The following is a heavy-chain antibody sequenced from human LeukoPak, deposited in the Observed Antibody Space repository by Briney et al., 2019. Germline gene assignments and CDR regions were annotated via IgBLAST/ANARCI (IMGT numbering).Heavy chain of an antibody. Sequence: GASVKVSCNASGDIFNSYSVSWVRQAPGQGLEWMGGIIPIFGSTNYAQKFQGRVTITTDQSTRTAYMELNSLSSDDTAVYYCARVGRSRGSLPNSYYYMGVWGKGTTVTVSS. J-gene: IGHJ6*03. D-gene: IGHD1-26*01. CDR1: GDIFNSYS. CDR3: ARVGRSRGSLPNSYYYMGV. V-gene: IGHV1-69*05. CDR2: IIPIFGST.